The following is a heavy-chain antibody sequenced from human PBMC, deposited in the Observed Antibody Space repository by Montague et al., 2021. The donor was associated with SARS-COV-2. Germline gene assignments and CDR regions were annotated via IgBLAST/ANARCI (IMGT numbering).Heavy chain of an antibody. CDR3: TKDWDY. CDR1: GFTVSTFD. CDR2: ILSGGRT. J-gene: IGHJ4*02. Sequence: SLRLSCAASGFTVSTFDMTWVRQAPGKRLECVSVILSGGRTFYAASVKGRFTISRDDSTDTLYLHMNSLRGEDTAIYYCTKDWDYWGQGALVTVSS. V-gene: IGHV3-23*03.